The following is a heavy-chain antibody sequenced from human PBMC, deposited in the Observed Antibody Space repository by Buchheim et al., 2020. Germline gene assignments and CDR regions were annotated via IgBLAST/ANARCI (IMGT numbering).Heavy chain of an antibody. CDR3: ATGGWLQPFDS. CDR1: GYTFTS. CDR2: LSAYSGNT. D-gene: IGHD5-24*01. Sequence: QVQLVQSGAEVKKPGASVKVSCKASGYTFTSWVRQAPGQRLEWMGWLSAYSGNTNYAQNFQGRVTMTTDTYTSTAYMELRGLRSDDTAVYYCATGGWLQPFDSWGQGTL. V-gene: IGHV1-18*01. J-gene: IGHJ4*02.